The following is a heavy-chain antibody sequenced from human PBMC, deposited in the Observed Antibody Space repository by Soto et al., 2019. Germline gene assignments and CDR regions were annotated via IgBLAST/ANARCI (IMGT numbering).Heavy chain of an antibody. V-gene: IGHV4-61*01. CDR3: AKVGWGGDS. Sequence: SETLSLTCSVSGDSVSRGSYHWSWIRQPPGKGLEWIGFKPYTGSPDYNPSLKSRVVISINRSKNQFSLKLSTVTATDTAVYFCAKVGWGGDSWGQGTLVTVPS. J-gene: IGHJ4*02. CDR2: KPYTGSP. CDR1: GDSVSRGSYH. D-gene: IGHD7-27*01.